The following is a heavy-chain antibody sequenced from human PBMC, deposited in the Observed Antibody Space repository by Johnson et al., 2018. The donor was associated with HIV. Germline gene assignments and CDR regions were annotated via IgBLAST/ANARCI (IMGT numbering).Heavy chain of an antibody. D-gene: IGHD2-2*01. CDR2: IGTAGDT. CDR3: ARPRIGVLPAGAFDI. CDR1: GFTFSSYD. Sequence: VQLVESGGGLVQPGGSLRLSCAASGFTFSSYDMHWVRQATGKGLEWVSAIGTAGDTYYPGSVKGRFTISRDNSKNTLYLQMNSLRTEDTAVYYCARPRIGVLPAGAFDIWGPGTTVTVSS. J-gene: IGHJ3*02. V-gene: IGHV3-13*01.